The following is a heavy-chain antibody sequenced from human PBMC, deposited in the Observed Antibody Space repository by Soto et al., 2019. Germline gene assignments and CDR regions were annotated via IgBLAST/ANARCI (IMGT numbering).Heavy chain of an antibody. CDR3: ATQNLRPGDY. Sequence: GGSLRLSCAASGFTFSSYGMHWVRQAPGKGLEWVAAISYDGSNKYYADSVKGRFTISRDNSKNTLYLQMNSLRAEDTAVYYCATQNLRPGDYWGQGTLVTVSS. J-gene: IGHJ4*02. CDR2: ISYDGSNK. V-gene: IGHV3-30*03. CDR1: GFTFSSYG.